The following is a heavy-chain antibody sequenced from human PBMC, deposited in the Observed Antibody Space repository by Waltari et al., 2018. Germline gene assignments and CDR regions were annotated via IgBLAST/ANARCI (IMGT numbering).Heavy chain of an antibody. Sequence: VQLVESGGGLVQPGRSLRLSCAASGFTFDDYVMHWVRQAPGKGLEWVSGISWNSGSIGYADSVKGRFTVSRDNAKNSLYLQMNSLRAEDTALYYCAKGEVYGDGPFDYWGQGTLVTVSS. CDR3: AKGEVYGDGPFDY. CDR1: GFTFDDYV. J-gene: IGHJ4*02. CDR2: ISWNSGSI. V-gene: IGHV3-9*01. D-gene: IGHD4-17*01.